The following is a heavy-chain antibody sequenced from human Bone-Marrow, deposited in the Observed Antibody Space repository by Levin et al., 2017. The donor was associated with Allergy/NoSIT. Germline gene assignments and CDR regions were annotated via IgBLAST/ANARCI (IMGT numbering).Heavy chain of an antibody. D-gene: IGHD5-18*01. Sequence: PSETLSLTCTVSGGSISSSSYYWGWIRQPPGKGLEWIGSIYYSGSTYYNPSLKSRVTISVDTSKNQFSLKLSSVTAADTAVYYCARHERGIQLWRVDAFDIWGQGTMVTVSS. CDR2: IYYSGST. J-gene: IGHJ3*02. V-gene: IGHV4-39*01. CDR3: ARHERGIQLWRVDAFDI. CDR1: GGSISSSSYY.